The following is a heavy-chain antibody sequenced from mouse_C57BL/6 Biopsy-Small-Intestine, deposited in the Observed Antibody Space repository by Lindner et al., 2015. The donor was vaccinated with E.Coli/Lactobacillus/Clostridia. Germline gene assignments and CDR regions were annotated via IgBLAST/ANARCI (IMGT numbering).Heavy chain of an antibody. J-gene: IGHJ2*01. Sequence: VQLQESGPVLVAPSQSLSITCTVSGFSLTSFGVHWVRQPPGKGLEWLGVIWADGNTNYNSALMSRLSISKDNSKSQVFLKMNSLQTDDTAIYYCAKHGGGNYVGFDYWGQGTTLTVSS. CDR3: AKHGGGNYVGFDY. CDR2: IWADGNT. D-gene: IGHD1-1*01. V-gene: IGHV2-9*01. CDR1: GFSLTSFG.